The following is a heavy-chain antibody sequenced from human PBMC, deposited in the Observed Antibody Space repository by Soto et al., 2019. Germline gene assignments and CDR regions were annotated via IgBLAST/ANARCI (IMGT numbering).Heavy chain of an antibody. D-gene: IGHD5-12*01. Sequence: SETLSLTCTVSGGSISSSSYYWGWIRQPPGKGLEWIGYIYHSGSTYYNPSLKSRVTISVDRSKNQFSLKLSSVTAADTAVYYCARRRGFPYYYGMDVWGQGTTVTVSS. V-gene: IGHV4-30-2*01. J-gene: IGHJ6*02. CDR1: GGSISSSSYY. CDR3: ARRRGFPYYYGMDV. CDR2: IYHSGST.